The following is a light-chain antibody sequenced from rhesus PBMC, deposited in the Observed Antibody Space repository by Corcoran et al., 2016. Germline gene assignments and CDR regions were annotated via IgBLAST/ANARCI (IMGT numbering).Light chain of an antibody. J-gene: IGKJ2*01. CDR1: QSVSSY. Sequence: QVILTQSPATLSLSPGERATLSCRASQSVSSYLAWYQQKPGQAPRLLIYGASSRATGIPDRFSGRGAGTEVTLTISSLGPEDVGVYHCYQHSSGYSFGQGTKVEIK. CDR2: GAS. CDR3: YQHSSGYS. V-gene: IGKV3-10*01.